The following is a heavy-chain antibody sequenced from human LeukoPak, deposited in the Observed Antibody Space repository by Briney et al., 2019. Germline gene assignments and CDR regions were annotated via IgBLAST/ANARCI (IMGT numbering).Heavy chain of an antibody. CDR1: GDTFTGYY. D-gene: IGHD5-18*01. J-gene: IGHJ4*02. CDR3: ARDRGYSYGYDPDY. Sequence: GASVKVSCKASGDTFTGYYMHWVRQAPGQGLEWMGRINPNSGGTNYAQKFQGRVTMTRDTSISTAYMELSRLRSDDTAVYYCARDRGYSYGYDPDYWGQGTLVTVSS. CDR2: INPNSGGT. V-gene: IGHV1-2*06.